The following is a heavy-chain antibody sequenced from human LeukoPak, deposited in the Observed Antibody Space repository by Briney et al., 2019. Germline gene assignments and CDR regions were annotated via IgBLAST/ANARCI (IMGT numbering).Heavy chain of an antibody. V-gene: IGHV1-18*01. Sequence: ASVKVSCKASGYTFTSYGISWVRQAPGQGLEWMGWISAYNGNTNYAQKLQGRVTMTTDTSTSTAYMELSRLRSDDTAVYYCARVPYYYDSSGYYPTTTLDYWGQGTLVTVSS. CDR1: GYTFTSYG. CDR3: ARVPYYYDSSGYYPTTTLDY. D-gene: IGHD3-22*01. CDR2: ISAYNGNT. J-gene: IGHJ4*02.